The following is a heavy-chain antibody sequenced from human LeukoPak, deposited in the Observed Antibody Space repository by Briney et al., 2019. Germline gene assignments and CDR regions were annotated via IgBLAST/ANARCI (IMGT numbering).Heavy chain of an antibody. V-gene: IGHV4-59*01. J-gene: IGHJ3*02. Sequence: PSETLSLTCAVYGGSFSGYYWSWIRQPPGKGLEWIGYIFYTGSTNYNPSLKSRVTISVLTPKNRFSLKLSSVTAADTAVYYCATLTGGDDAFDIWGQGTMVTVSS. CDR3: ATLTGGDDAFDI. D-gene: IGHD4-23*01. CDR2: IFYTGST. CDR1: GGSFSGYY.